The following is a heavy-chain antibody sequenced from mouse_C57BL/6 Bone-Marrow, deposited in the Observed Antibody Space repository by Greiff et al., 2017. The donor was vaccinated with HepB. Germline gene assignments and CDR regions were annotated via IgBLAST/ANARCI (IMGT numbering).Heavy chain of an antibody. D-gene: IGHD2-13*01. V-gene: IGHV2-2*01. CDR1: GFSLTSYG. CDR3: AREGLGYFDV. CDR2: IWSGGST. Sequence: QVHVKQSGPGLVQPSQSLSITCTVSGFSLTSYGVHWVRQSPGKGLEWLGVIWSGGSTDYNAAFISRLSISKDNSKSQVFFKMNSLQADDTAIYYCAREGLGYFDVWGTGTTVTVSS. J-gene: IGHJ1*03.